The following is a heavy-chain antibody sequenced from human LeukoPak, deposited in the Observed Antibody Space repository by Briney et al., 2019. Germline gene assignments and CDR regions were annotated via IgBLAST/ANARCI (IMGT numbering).Heavy chain of an antibody. CDR3: ARRGVEVATIDGKPDYYYYYMDV. CDR2: IYTSGST. CDR1: GGSFSGYY. J-gene: IGHJ6*03. Sequence: SETLSLTCAVYGGSFSGYYWSWIRQPPGKGLEWIGYIYTSGSTNYNPSLKSRVTISVDTSKNQFSLKLSSVTAADTAVYYCARRGVEVATIDGKPDYYYYYMDVWGKGTTVTVSS. D-gene: IGHD5-24*01. V-gene: IGHV4-4*09.